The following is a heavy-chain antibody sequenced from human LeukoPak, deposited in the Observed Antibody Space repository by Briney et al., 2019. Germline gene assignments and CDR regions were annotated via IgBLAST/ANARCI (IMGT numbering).Heavy chain of an antibody. CDR3: VKDDGWVQYAN. V-gene: IGHV3-23*01. Sequence: PGGSLRLSCVASGFTFSRSAMNWVRQAPGKGLEWVSSISGSDGSTFNADSVKGRFIISRDNSKNTLYLQMNSLRAEDTAVYYCVKDDGWVQYANWGQGTLVTVSS. D-gene: IGHD5-24*01. J-gene: IGHJ4*02. CDR1: GFTFSRSA. CDR2: ISGSDGST.